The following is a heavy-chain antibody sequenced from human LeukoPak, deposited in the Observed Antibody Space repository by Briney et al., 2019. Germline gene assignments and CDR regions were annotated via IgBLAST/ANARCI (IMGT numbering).Heavy chain of an antibody. CDR2: INPSGGST. CDR1: GYTFSNYY. Sequence: ASVKVSCKASGYTFSNYYMHWVRQAPGQGLEWMGIINPSGGSTSYAQKFQGRVTMTRDTSTSTVYMELSSLRSEDTAVYYCARDLAAAAGFFDYWGQGTLVTVSS. D-gene: IGHD6-25*01. CDR3: ARDLAAAAGFFDY. V-gene: IGHV1-46*01. J-gene: IGHJ4*02.